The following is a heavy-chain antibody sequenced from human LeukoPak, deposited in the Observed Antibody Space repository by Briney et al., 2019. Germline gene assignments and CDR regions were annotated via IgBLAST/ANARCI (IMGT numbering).Heavy chain of an antibody. CDR1: GYTLTELS. Sequence: GASVKVSCKVPGYTLTELSMHWVRQAPGKGLEWMGGFDPEDGETIYAQKFQGRVTMTEDTSTDTAYMELSSLRSEDTAVYYCATWLKSGYLGNAFDIWGQGTMVTVSS. CDR3: ATWLKSGYLGNAFDI. V-gene: IGHV1-24*01. CDR2: FDPEDGET. D-gene: IGHD3-22*01. J-gene: IGHJ3*02.